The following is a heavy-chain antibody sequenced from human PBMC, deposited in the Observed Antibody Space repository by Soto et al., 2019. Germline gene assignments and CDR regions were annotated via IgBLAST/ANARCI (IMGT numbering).Heavy chain of an antibody. CDR1: GFTFSSHA. J-gene: IGHJ4*02. CDR2: ISGSAGLT. CDR3: GKDWISGSSPY. D-gene: IGHD2-15*01. Sequence: EVQLLESGGGLVQPGGSLRLSCTASGFTFSSHAMSWVRQAPGKHLEWVSSISGSAGLTFYADSVKGRFTISRDNSKSTLYLQVNSLRAEDTARYYCGKDWISGSSPYWGQGSLVTVS. V-gene: IGHV3-23*01.